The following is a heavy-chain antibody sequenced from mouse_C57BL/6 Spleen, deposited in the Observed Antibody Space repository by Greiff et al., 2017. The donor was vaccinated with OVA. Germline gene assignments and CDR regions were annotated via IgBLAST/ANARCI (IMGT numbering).Heavy chain of an antibody. Sequence: QVQLQQSGAELVRPGTSVKLSCKASGYTFTSYWMHWVKQRPGQGLEWIGVIDPSDSYPNYNQKFKGKATLTVDTSSSTAYMQLSSLTSEDSAVYYCARYHYYGSSVYAYWGQGTLVTVSA. CDR1: GYTFTSYW. D-gene: IGHD1-1*01. CDR3: ARYHYYGSSVYAY. V-gene: IGHV1-59*01. CDR2: IDPSDSYP. J-gene: IGHJ3*01.